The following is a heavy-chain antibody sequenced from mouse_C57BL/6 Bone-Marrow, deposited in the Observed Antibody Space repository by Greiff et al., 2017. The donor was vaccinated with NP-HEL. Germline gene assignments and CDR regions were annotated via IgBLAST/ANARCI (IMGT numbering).Heavy chain of an antibody. J-gene: IGHJ2*01. V-gene: IGHV14-2*01. D-gene: IGHD1-1*01. Sequence: EVQLQQSGAELVKPGASVKLSCTASGFNIKDYYMHWVKQRTEQGLEWIGRIDPEDGETKYARKFQGKATITADTSSNTAYLQLSSLTSEDTAVYYCARRTVVEFDYWGQGTTLTVSS. CDR2: IDPEDGET. CDR1: GFNIKDYY. CDR3: ARRTVVEFDY.